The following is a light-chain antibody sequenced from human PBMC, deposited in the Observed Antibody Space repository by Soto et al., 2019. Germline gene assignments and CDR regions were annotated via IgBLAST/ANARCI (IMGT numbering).Light chain of an antibody. CDR1: QNSNNY. CDR2: DAS. CDR3: RQYNSYSWT. J-gene: IGKJ1*01. V-gene: IGKV1-5*01. Sequence: DIQMTQSPSSLSASVGDRVTITCQASQNSNNYLNWYQQKPGKAPKLLIFDASSLESGVPSRFSGSGSGTEFTLTISSLQPDDFATYYCRQYNSYSWTFGQGTKV.